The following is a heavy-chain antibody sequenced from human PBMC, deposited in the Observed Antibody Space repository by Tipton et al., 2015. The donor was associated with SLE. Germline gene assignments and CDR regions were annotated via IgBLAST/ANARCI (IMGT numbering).Heavy chain of an antibody. V-gene: IGHV4-34*01. D-gene: IGHD2-2*01. J-gene: IGHJ6*03. CDR2: INHSGST. CDR1: GGSFSGYY. CDR3: ARGQRPGYCSRASCPYYYYYMDV. Sequence: TLSLTCAVYGGSFSGYYWSWIRHPPGKGLEWIGEINHSGSTNYNPSLKSRVTISVDTSKSQFSLKLSSVTAADTAVYYCARGQRPGYCSRASCPYYYYYMDVWGKGTTVTVSS.